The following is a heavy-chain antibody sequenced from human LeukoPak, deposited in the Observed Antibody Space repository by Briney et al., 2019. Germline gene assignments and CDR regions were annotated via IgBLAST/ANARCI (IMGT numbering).Heavy chain of an antibody. Sequence: PSETLSLTCTVSGGSISSYYWSWIRQPPGKGPEWIGYIYYSGSTNYNPSLKSRVTISVDTSKNQCSLKLSSVTAADTAVYYCATLGDYYDSSGPQDYWGQGTLVTVSS. CDR3: ATLGDYYDSSGPQDY. D-gene: IGHD3-22*01. CDR1: GGSISSYY. V-gene: IGHV4-59*08. J-gene: IGHJ4*02. CDR2: IYYSGST.